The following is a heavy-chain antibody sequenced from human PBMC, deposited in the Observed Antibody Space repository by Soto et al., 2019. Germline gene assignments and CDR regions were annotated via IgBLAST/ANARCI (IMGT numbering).Heavy chain of an antibody. V-gene: IGHV1-18*01. J-gene: IGHJ4*01. CDR2: VSAYNGER. D-gene: IGHD6-6*01. Sequence: QVQLVQSGAEVKKPGASVKVSCKASGYTFTNYGINWVRQAPGQGLEWLGWVSAYNGERRYAQRVQARVIMTTDTSTTLAYMELRSLRSDDTAVYYCSRGTSIPASGDYWGQGTLVTVSS. CDR3: SRGTSIPASGDY. CDR1: GYTFTNYG.